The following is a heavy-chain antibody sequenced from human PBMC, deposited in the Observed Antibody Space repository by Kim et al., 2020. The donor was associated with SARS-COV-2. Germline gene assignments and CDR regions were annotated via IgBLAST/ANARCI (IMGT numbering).Heavy chain of an antibody. J-gene: IGHJ6*02. CDR2: ISSSSKYI. CDR1: GFTFSSYS. V-gene: IGHV3-21*01. CDR3: ARGQMGFTEDKRNARMDV. Sequence: WGSLRLSCAVSGFTFSSYSIHWVRQAPGKGLDWVSSISSSSKYIHYADSVRGRFTISRDNAKNSLYLQMNSLRVEDTAVYYCARGQMGFTEDKRNARMDVWGQGTTVTVSS. D-gene: IGHD1-1*01.